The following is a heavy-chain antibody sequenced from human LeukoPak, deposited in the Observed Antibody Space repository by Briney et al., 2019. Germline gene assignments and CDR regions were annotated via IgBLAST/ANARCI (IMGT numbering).Heavy chain of an antibody. Sequence: SETLSLTCTVSGGSISSSSYYWGWIRQPPGKGLEWIGSIYYSGSTYYNPSLKSRVTISVDTSKNQFSLKLSSVTAADTAVYYCARERVAARPLYYYMDVWGKGTTVTVSS. CDR2: IYYSGST. D-gene: IGHD6-6*01. J-gene: IGHJ6*03. CDR1: GGSISSSSYY. V-gene: IGHV4-39*07. CDR3: ARERVAARPLYYYMDV.